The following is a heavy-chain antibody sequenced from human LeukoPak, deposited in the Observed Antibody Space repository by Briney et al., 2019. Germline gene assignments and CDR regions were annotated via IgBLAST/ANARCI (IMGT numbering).Heavy chain of an antibody. CDR1: GGSISSSSYY. J-gene: IGHJ4*02. V-gene: IGHV4-39*01. D-gene: IGHD6-6*01. CDR2: IYYSGST. Sequence: SETLSLTCTVSGGSISSSSYYWGWIRQPPGKGLEWIGSIYYSGSTYYNPSLKSRVTISVDTSMNQFSLKLSSVTAADTAVYYCARHRWRDSSSPLGYWGQGTLVTVSS. CDR3: ARHRWRDSSSPLGY.